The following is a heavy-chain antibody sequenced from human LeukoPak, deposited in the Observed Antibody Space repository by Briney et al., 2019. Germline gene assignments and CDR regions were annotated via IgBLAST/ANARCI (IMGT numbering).Heavy chain of an antibody. J-gene: IGHJ4*02. CDR1: GGSFSGYY. Sequence: SETLSLTCAVYGGSFSGYYWSWIRQPPGKGLEWIGEINHSGSTNYNPSLKSRVTISVDTSKNQFSLKLNSVTAADTAVYYRARGGLYVWGSYRYSDFDYWGQGTLVTVSS. D-gene: IGHD3-16*02. CDR3: ARGGLYVWGSYRYSDFDY. V-gene: IGHV4-34*01. CDR2: INHSGST.